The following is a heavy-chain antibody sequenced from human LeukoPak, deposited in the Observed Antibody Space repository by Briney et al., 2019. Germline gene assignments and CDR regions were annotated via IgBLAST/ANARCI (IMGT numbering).Heavy chain of an antibody. CDR2: INHSGST. CDR3: ARGSYSSGWYRRYFQH. CDR1: GGSFSGYY. D-gene: IGHD6-19*01. J-gene: IGHJ1*01. Sequence: TSETLSLTCAVYGGSFSGYYWSWIRQPPGKGLEWIGEINHSGSTNYNPSLKSRVTISVDTSKNQFSLKLSPVTAADTAVYYCARGSYSSGWYRRYFQHWGQGTLVTVSS. V-gene: IGHV4-34*01.